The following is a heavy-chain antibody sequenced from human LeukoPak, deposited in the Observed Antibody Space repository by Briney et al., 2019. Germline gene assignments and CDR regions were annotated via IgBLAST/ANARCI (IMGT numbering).Heavy chain of an antibody. V-gene: IGHV3-48*01. Sequence: GGSLRLSCAASGFTFGAYSLNWVRQAPGRELEWVSHISSSSRTIYYADSVKGRFTISRDNAKNSLFLQMYSLRAEDTAVHYCARGHNDHHFVHWGQGTLVAVSS. CDR3: ARGHNDHHFVH. CDR1: GFTFGAYS. J-gene: IGHJ4*02. D-gene: IGHD5-24*01. CDR2: ISSSSRTI.